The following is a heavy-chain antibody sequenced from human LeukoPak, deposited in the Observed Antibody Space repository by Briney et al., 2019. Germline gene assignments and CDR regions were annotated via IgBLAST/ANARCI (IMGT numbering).Heavy chain of an antibody. CDR2: ISGDGGST. CDR3: ARGYYYDSSGYYLSDAFDI. V-gene: IGHV3-43*02. Sequence: GGSLRLSCAASGFIFDDYAMHWVRQAPGKGLEWVSLISGDGGSTYYADSVKGRFTISRDNSKNSLYLQMNSLRTVDTALYYCARGYYYDSSGYYLSDAFDIWGQGTMVTVSS. D-gene: IGHD3-22*01. CDR1: GFIFDDYA. J-gene: IGHJ3*02.